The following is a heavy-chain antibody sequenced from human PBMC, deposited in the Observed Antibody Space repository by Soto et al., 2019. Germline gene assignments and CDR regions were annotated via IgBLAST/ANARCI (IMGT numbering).Heavy chain of an antibody. CDR2: IYYSGST. J-gene: IGHJ5*02. V-gene: IGHV4-59*08. D-gene: IGHD3-3*01. CDR1: GGSISSYY. Sequence: PSETLSLTCTVSGGSISSYYWSWIRQPPGKGLEWIGYIYYSGSTNYNPSLKSRVTISVDTSKNQFSLKLSSVTAADTAVYYCARHGYYDFWSGYYLSNWFDPWGQGTLVTVSS. CDR3: ARHGYYDFWSGYYLSNWFDP.